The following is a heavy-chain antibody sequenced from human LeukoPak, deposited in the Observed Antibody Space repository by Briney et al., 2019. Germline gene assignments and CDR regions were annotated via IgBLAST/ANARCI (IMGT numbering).Heavy chain of an antibody. Sequence: GGSLRLSCAASGFTFDDYAMHWVRQAPGNGLEWVSGISWNSGYIGYADSVKGRFTISRDNAKNSLYLQMNSLRADDTALYYCAKDRIFYGSGSQCYFDFWGQGTLVTVSS. CDR2: ISWNSGYI. CDR3: AKDRIFYGSGSQCYFDF. D-gene: IGHD3-10*01. V-gene: IGHV3-9*01. J-gene: IGHJ4*02. CDR1: GFTFDDYA.